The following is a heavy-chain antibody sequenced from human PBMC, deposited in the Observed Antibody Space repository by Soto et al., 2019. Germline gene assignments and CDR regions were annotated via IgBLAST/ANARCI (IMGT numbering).Heavy chain of an antibody. D-gene: IGHD5-12*01. CDR3: ARADIVTTISQVYYYGMDV. V-gene: IGHV1-69*13. CDR1: GGTFSSYA. J-gene: IGHJ6*02. CDR2: IIPIFGTA. Sequence: SVKVSCKASGGTFSSYAISWVRQAPGQGLEWMGGIIPIFGTANYAQKFQGRVTITADESTSTAYMELSSLRSEDTAVYYCARADIVTTISQVYYYGMDVWGQGTTVTVSS.